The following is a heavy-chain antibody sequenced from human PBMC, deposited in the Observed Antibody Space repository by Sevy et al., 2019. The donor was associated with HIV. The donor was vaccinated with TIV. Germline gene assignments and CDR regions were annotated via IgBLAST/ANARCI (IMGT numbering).Heavy chain of an antibody. CDR2: IYYNGHT. CDR1: GGTIVSSGHY. J-gene: IGHJ6*02. D-gene: IGHD5-12*01. V-gene: IGHV4-39*02. Sequence: SETLSLTCSISGGTIVSSGHYWGWIRQTAGKGLEWIGSIYYNGHTFYTPSLKSRLTISIDTSKNQFSLTLSSVTVADTAVYFCAREAGGYDYDYGMDVWGQGTTVTVSS. CDR3: AREAGGYDYDYGMDV.